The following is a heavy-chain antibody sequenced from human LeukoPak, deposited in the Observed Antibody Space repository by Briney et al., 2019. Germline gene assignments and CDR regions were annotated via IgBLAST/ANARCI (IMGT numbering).Heavy chain of an antibody. CDR2: IYYSGST. CDR1: GGSISSSSYY. J-gene: IGHJ4*02. CDR3: ASDSGSYYYFDY. V-gene: IGHV4-39*07. D-gene: IGHD1-26*01. Sequence: SETLSLTCTVSGGSISSSSYYWGWIRRPPGKGLEWIGSIYYSGSTYYNPSLKSRVTISVDTSKSQFSLKLSSVTAADTAVYYCASDSGSYYYFDYWGQGTLVTVSS.